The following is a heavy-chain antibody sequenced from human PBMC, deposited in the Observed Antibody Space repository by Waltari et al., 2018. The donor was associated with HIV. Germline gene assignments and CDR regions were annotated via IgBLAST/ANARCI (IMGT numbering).Heavy chain of an antibody. CDR2: TAPFFGV. V-gene: IGHV1-69*19. Sequence: QAQLVQSGAETKKPGSSVTVSCQASGGAFDTFAFTWVRQAPGQGLEWLGGTAPFFGVIYAQDFNGRVTITSNPSTRTVFLELGGLRPDDTAVYFCAKSDFTELVRGQKAFDVWG. CDR1: GGAFDTFA. CDR3: AKSDFTELVRGQKAFDV. D-gene: IGHD1-26*01. J-gene: IGHJ3*01.